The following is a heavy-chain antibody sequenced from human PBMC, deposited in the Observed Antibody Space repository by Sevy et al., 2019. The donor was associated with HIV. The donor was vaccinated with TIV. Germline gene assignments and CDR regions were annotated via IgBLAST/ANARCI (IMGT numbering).Heavy chain of an antibody. CDR3: ARHCGGPSCSHVFDI. CDR1: GGSFSAYY. V-gene: IGHV4-34*01. CDR2: INHSGST. Sequence: SETLSLTCAVYGGSFSAYYWSWIRQPPGKGLEWIGEINHSGSTNYNPSLKSRVTISLDTSKNQLSLKLSSVTAADTAVYYCARHCGGPSCSHVFDIWGQGTMVTVSS. J-gene: IGHJ3*02. D-gene: IGHD2-2*01.